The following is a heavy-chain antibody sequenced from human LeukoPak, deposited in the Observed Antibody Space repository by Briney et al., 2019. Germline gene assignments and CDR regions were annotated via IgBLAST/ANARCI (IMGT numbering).Heavy chain of an antibody. CDR3: ARRPISSRLTIFDY. D-gene: IGHD6-13*01. CDR1: GGSISSSNW. J-gene: IGHJ4*02. Sequence: SGTLSLTCAVSGGSISSSNWWSWVRQPPEKGLEWIGEIYHSGSTNYNPSLKSRVTISVDKSKNQFSLKLSSVTAADTAVYYCARRPISSRLTIFDYWGQGTLVTVSS. V-gene: IGHV4-4*02. CDR2: IYHSGST.